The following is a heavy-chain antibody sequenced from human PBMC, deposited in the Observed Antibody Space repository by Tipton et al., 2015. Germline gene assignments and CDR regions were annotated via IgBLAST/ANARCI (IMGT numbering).Heavy chain of an antibody. V-gene: IGHV4-59*01. CDR3: ARAVAGDFDY. Sequence: TLSLTCNVSGDAISSYYWSWIRQPPGKGLEWIGYIYYSESTNYNPSLKSRVTISVDTSKNQFSLKLTSVTAADTAVYYCARAVAGDFDYWGQGTLVTVSS. CDR1: GDAISSYY. CDR2: IYYSEST. D-gene: IGHD1-1*01. J-gene: IGHJ4*02.